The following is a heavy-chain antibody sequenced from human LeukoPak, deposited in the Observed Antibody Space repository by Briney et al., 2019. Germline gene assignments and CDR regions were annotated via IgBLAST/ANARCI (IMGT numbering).Heavy chain of an antibody. CDR1: GYSFPNYW. CDR2: IYPGDSDT. D-gene: IGHD4-11*01. V-gene: IGHV5-51*01. CDR3: ARGDSITLDY. Sequence: GESLKISCKGSGYSFPNYWIGWVRQMPGKGLEWMATIYPGDSDTRYSPSFQGQVTISADKSISTAYLQWSSLEASDTAMYYCARGDSITLDYWGQGTLVAVSS. J-gene: IGHJ4*02.